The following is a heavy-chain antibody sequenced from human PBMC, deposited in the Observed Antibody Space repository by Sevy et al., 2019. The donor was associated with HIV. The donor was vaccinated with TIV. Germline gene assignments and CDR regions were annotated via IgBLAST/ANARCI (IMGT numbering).Heavy chain of an antibody. D-gene: IGHD3-22*01. J-gene: IGHJ4*02. CDR2: ISAYNGNT. Sequence: ASVKVSCKASGYTFTSYGISWVRQAPGQGLEWMGWISAYNGNTNYAQRLQGRVIMTTDTSTTTACMELRSLRSADTADYYCARDPRTFYYDSSGYGHDYWGQGTLVTVSS. V-gene: IGHV1-18*01. CDR1: GYTFTSYG. CDR3: ARDPRTFYYDSSGYGHDY.